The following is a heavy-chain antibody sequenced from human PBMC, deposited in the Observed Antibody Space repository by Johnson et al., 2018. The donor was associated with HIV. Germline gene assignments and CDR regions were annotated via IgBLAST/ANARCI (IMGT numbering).Heavy chain of an antibody. CDR3: ARGIQPDAFDI. V-gene: IGHV3-66*01. CDR1: GFTVSSNY. CDR2: IYSGGST. J-gene: IGHJ3*02. Sequence: VQLVESGGGLVQPGGSLRLSCAASGFTVSSNYMTWVRQAPGKRLEWVSVIYSGGSTYYADSVKGRFTISRDNSKNTLYVQMNSLRAEDTAVYYCARGIQPDAFDIWGQGTMVTVSS. D-gene: IGHD2-2*01.